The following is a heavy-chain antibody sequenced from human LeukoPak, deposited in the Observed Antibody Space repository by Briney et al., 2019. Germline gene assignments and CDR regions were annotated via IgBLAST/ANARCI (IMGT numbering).Heavy chain of an antibody. CDR2: VNLSGRT. D-gene: IGHD3-22*01. J-gene: IGHJ4*02. V-gene: IGHV4-59*01. Sequence: PSETLSLTCTISGDSISTYYWSWIRQSPGKRLEWIGDVNLSGRTNYNPSLNYNPSLKSRVSISIDTSKNQFSLKLSSVTAADTAVYYCAGASYDSSGVHWGQGTLVTVSS. CDR1: GDSISTYY. CDR3: AGASYDSSGVH.